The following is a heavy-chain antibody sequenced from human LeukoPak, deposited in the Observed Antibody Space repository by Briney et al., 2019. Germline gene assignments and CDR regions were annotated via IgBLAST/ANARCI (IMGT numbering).Heavy chain of an antibody. V-gene: IGHV1-3*01. Sequence: ASVKVSCKASGYTFTSNAMHWVRQAPGQRLEWMGWINAGNGSTKYSQKFQGRVTITRDTSASTAYMELSSLRSEDTAVYYCARGYYYYYGMDVWGQGTTVTVSS. CDR1: GYTFTSNA. CDR3: ARGYYYYYGMDV. CDR2: INAGNGST. J-gene: IGHJ6*02.